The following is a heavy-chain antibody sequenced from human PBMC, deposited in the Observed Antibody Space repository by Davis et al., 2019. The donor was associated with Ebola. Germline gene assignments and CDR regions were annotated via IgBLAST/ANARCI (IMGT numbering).Heavy chain of an antibody. CDR2: ISGNSGRT. V-gene: IGHV3-23*01. Sequence: PGGSLRLSCAASGFTFDDYAMSWVRQAPGKGLEWVSAISGNSGRTYYADSVKGRFTISRDNSKNTLYLQMNSLRAEDTAVYYCAKKSWPEFDPWGQGTLVTVSS. D-gene: IGHD5-24*01. CDR1: GFTFDDYA. J-gene: IGHJ5*02. CDR3: AKKSWPEFDP.